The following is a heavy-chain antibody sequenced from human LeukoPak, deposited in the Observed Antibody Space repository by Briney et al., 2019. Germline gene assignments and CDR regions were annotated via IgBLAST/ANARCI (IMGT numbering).Heavy chain of an antibody. CDR3: VTAPTRTYSVY. V-gene: IGHV3-11*04. D-gene: IGHD2-15*01. Sequence: NPGGSLRLSCAASGFTFSDYYMSWIRQAPGKGLEWVSYISSSSDTIYYADSVKGRFTISRDNAKNSLFLQMNSLRAEGTAVYYCVTAPTRTYSVYWGQGILVTVSS. CDR2: ISSSSDTI. CDR1: GFTFSDYY. J-gene: IGHJ4*02.